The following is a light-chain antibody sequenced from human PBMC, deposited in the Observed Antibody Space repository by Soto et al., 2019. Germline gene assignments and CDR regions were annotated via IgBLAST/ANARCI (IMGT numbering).Light chain of an antibody. J-gene: IGLJ2*01. V-gene: IGLV1-44*01. CDR1: SSNIGSNS. CDR2: GNN. Sequence: QSVLPQPPSESGAPGQRVTISCSGSSSNIGSNSVNWYQQVAGTAPKLLIYGNNQRPSGVPHRFSDSKSGTSASLAISGLQSEDEADYYCSTWDDSLDGVVFGGGTQLTVL. CDR3: STWDDSLDGVV.